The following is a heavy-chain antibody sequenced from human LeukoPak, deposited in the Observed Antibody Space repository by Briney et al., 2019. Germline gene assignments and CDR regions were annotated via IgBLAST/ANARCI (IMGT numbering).Heavy chain of an antibody. Sequence: ASVKVSCKAFGYTFTSYDINWGRQATGQGLEWMGWMNPNSGNTGYAQKFQGRVTITRDTSISTAYMELSSLRSEDTAVYYCARGEPYCGGDCYGYWGQGTLVTVSS. J-gene: IGHJ4*02. D-gene: IGHD2-21*01. CDR2: MNPNSGNT. V-gene: IGHV1-8*01. CDR1: GYTFTSYD. CDR3: ARGEPYCGGDCYGY.